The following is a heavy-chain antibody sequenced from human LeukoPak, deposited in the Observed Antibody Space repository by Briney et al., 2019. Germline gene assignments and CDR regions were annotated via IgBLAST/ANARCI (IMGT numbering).Heavy chain of an antibody. CDR1: RFTFSNYW. J-gene: IGHJ4*02. Sequence: KPGGSLRLSCAASRFTFSNYWMTWVRQAPGKGLEWVANIKQDGSDTYSVDSVKGRFTISRDNAKNSLYLEMNSLRAEDTAVYYCAISGYSGYGIDYWGQGTLVTVSS. V-gene: IGHV3-7*03. CDR3: AISGYSGYGIDY. D-gene: IGHD5-12*01. CDR2: IKQDGSDT.